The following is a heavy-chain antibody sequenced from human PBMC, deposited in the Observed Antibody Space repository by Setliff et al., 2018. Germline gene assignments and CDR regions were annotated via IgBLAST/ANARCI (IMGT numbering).Heavy chain of an antibody. CDR3: ARDPNGDYVGAFDP. V-gene: IGHV3-23*01. CDR2: IGASWDRT. D-gene: IGHD4-17*01. Sequence: GGSLRLSCAASEFTFNKYWMTWVRQAPGKGLEWVSSIGASWDRTYYADSVKGRFTISRDNSRNSLYLQMNSLRVEDTASYYCARDPNGDYVGAFDPWGQGILVTVSS. J-gene: IGHJ5*02. CDR1: EFTFNKYW.